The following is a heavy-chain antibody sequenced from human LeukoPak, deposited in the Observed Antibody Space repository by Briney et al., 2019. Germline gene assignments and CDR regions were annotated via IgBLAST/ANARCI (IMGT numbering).Heavy chain of an antibody. D-gene: IGHD2-15*01. Sequence: SETLSLTCTVSGGSISSYYWSWIRQPPGEGLEWIGEINHSGSTNYNPSLKSRVTISVDTSKNQFSLKLSSVTAADTAVYYCARGIRYCSGGSCSTLPLAFGYWGQGTLVTVSS. J-gene: IGHJ4*02. CDR3: ARGIRYCSGGSCSTLPLAFGY. CDR2: INHSGST. CDR1: GGSISSYY. V-gene: IGHV4-34*01.